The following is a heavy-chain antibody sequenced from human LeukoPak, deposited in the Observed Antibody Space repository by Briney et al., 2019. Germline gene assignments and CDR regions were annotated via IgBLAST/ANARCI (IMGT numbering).Heavy chain of an antibody. CDR2: IYYSGST. CDR1: GGSISSGGYY. V-gene: IGHV4-31*03. J-gene: IGHJ4*02. D-gene: IGHD6-19*01. CDR3: ARDRAGAVAGLDY. Sequence: SETLSLTCTVSGGSISSGGYYWSWIRQHPGKGLERIGYIYYSGSTYYNPSLKSRVTISVDTSKNQFSLELSSVTAADTAVYYCARDRAGAVAGLDYWGQGTLVTVSS.